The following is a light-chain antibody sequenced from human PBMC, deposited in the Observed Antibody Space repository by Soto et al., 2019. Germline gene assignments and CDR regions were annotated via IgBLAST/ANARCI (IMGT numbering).Light chain of an antibody. V-gene: IGKV1-5*01. CDR1: QSISHW. CDR3: QQYNSYSAT. J-gene: IGKJ5*01. CDR2: DAS. Sequence: DIPITQALSTLSASMGDRDLNTCLASQSISHWLAWYQQKPGKAPKLLISDASILESGVPSRFSGSGSGTEFTLTISSLQPDDFATYYCQQYNSYSATFGQGTRLEI.